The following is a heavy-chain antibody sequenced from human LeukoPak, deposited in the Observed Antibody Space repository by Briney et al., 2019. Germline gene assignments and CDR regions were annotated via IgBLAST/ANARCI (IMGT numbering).Heavy chain of an antibody. CDR3: ARISVSGSFWDY. Sequence: GGSLRLSCAASGFTFRSYEMNWVRQAPGKGLECVSYISTSGSRKYYADSMKGRFTISRDNAKNSLYLQMNSLRTEDTAVYYCARISVSGSFWDYWGQGTLVTVSS. D-gene: IGHD3-10*01. V-gene: IGHV3-48*03. CDR1: GFTFRSYE. CDR2: ISTSGSRK. J-gene: IGHJ4*02.